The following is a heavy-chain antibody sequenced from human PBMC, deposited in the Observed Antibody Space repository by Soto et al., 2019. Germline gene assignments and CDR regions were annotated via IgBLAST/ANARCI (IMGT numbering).Heavy chain of an antibody. CDR1: GFTFSSYA. CDR2: ISGSGGST. D-gene: IGHD2-21*02. J-gene: IGHJ4*02. V-gene: IGHV3-23*01. CDR3: VKALTRVFFYDY. Sequence: LRLSCAASGFTFSSYAMSWVRQAPGKGLEWVSAISGSGGSTYYADSVKGRFTISRDNSKNTLYLQMNSLRAEDTAVYYCVKALTRVFFYDYWGQGTLVTVSS.